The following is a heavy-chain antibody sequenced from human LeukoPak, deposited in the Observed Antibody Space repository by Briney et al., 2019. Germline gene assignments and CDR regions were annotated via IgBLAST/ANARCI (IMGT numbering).Heavy chain of an antibody. V-gene: IGHV1-46*03. Sequence: ASVKVSCKASGYTFTSYGISWVRQAPGQGLEWMGIINPSGGSTSYAQKFQGRVTMTRDTSTSTVYMELSSLRSEDTAVYYCARDPRSEPYEAQPWGQGTLVTVSS. D-gene: IGHD5-12*01. CDR3: ARDPRSEPYEAQP. J-gene: IGHJ5*02. CDR2: INPSGGST. CDR1: GYTFTSYG.